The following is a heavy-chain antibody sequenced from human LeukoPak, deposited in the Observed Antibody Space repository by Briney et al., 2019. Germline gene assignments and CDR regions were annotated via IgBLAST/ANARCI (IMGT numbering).Heavy chain of an antibody. D-gene: IGHD5-18*01. CDR1: GGSISSGPYY. CDR2: IYYSGNT. Sequence: SETPSLTCTVSGGSISSGPYYWGWIRQPPGKGLEWIGTIYYSGNTYYTSTLKSRVTISVDTSKNQFSLKLSSVTAADTAVYYCARHRYGHYFDYWGQGTLVTVSS. V-gene: IGHV4-39*01. CDR3: ARHRYGHYFDY. J-gene: IGHJ4*02.